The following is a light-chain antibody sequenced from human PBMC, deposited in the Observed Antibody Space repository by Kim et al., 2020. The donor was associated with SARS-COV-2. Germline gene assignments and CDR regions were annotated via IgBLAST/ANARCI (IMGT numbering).Light chain of an antibody. CDR1: KLGDKY. V-gene: IGLV3-1*01. J-gene: IGLJ3*02. Sequence: SVSPGQTASITCSGDKLGDKYACWYQQKPDQSPVLVIYQDSKRPSGIPERFSGSNSGNTATLTISGTQAMDEADYYCQAWDSSTWVFGGGTQLTVL. CDR3: QAWDSSTWV. CDR2: QDS.